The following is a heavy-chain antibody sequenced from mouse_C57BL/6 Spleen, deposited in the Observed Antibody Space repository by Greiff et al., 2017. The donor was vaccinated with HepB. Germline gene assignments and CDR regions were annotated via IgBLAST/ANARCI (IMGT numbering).Heavy chain of an antibody. V-gene: IGHV1-64*01. J-gene: IGHJ4*01. CDR1: GYTFPSSW. D-gene: IGHD1-1*01. CDR2: IHPNSGST. CDR3: ARSYYGSGYYAMDY. Sequence: QAQLKHPGAELVKPGASVKFSSKASGYTFPSSWMPWVKQRPGQGLEWIGMIHPNSGSTNYNEKFKSKATLTVDKSSSTAYMQLSSLTSEDSAVYYCARSYYGSGYYAMDYWGQGTSVTVSS.